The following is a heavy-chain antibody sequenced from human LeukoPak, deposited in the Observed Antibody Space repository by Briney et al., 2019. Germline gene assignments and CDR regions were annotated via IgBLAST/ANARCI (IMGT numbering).Heavy chain of an antibody. CDR1: A. D-gene: IGHD2-2*01. V-gene: IGHV3-23*01. Sequence: AMSWXXXAPGKGLEWVSAISGSGDSTYYADSVKGRFTISRDNSKNTLYLQMNSLRAEDTAVYYCAKGRPCSSTSCYGSYFDYWGQGTLVTVSS. CDR3: AKGRPCSSTSCYGSYFDY. J-gene: IGHJ4*02. CDR2: ISGSGDST.